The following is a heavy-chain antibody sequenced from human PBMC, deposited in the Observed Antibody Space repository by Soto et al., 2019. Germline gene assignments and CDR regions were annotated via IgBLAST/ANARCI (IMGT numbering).Heavy chain of an antibody. CDR2: IFHNGNT. CDR1: GGSISSSNW. V-gene: IGHV4-4*02. J-gene: IGHJ6*02. Sequence: SETLSLICAVSGGSISSSNWWSWVRQPPGKGLEWIGEIFHNGNTYSNPSLTGRVTMSVDKSKNQFSLNLNSVTAADTAVYYCASRSSAMDIWGQGTTVTVSS. CDR3: ASRSSAMDI. D-gene: IGHD3-16*02.